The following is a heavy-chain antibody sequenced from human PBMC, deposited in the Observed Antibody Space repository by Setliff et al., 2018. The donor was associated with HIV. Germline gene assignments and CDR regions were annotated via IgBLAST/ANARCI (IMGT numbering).Heavy chain of an antibody. D-gene: IGHD3-3*01. CDR1: GYTFTSYG. CDR2: IIPILGTA. CDR3: ARDFTGGDGYNFWDY. Sequence: SVKVSCKASGYTFTSYGISWLRQAPGQGLVWMGKIIPILGTANYAQRFQGRVTITADESTSTAYMELSSLRSEDTAVYYCARDFTGGDGYNFWDYWGQGTLVTVSS. J-gene: IGHJ4*02. V-gene: IGHV1-69*11.